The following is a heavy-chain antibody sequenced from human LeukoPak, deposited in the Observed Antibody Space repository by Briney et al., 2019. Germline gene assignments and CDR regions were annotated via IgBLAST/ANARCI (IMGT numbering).Heavy chain of an antibody. CDR3: ARENYSPGNSGAFDI. CDR2: ISGSGGST. D-gene: IGHD1-7*01. CDR1: GFTFSSYA. V-gene: IGHV3-23*01. Sequence: GGSLRLSCAASGFTFSSYAMSWVRQAPGKGLEWVSAISGSGGSTYYADSVKGRFTISRDNAKNSLYLQMNSLRAEDTAVYYCARENYSPGNSGAFDIWGQGTMVTVSS. J-gene: IGHJ3*02.